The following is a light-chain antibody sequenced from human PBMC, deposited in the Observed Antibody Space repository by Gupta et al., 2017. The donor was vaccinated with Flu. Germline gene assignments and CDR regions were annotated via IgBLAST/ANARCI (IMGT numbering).Light chain of an antibody. Sequence: DIQMTQSPSTLSASVGDRVTITCRASQSISSWLAWYQQRPGKAPKVLIYKASSLQSGGPSRFSGSGSGTEFTLTISSLQPDDFATYYCQQYNSYSGTFGQGTKVEIK. V-gene: IGKV1-5*03. J-gene: IGKJ1*01. CDR1: QSISSW. CDR2: KAS. CDR3: QQYNSYSGT.